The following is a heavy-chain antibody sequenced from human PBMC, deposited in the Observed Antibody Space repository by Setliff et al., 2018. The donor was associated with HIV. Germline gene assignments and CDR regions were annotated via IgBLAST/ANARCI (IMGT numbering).Heavy chain of an antibody. CDR3: VGMDIVVVLPPDV. J-gene: IGHJ6*02. D-gene: IGHD2-21*01. V-gene: IGHV3-21*01. CDR2: ISSSYNSI. Sequence: GGSLRLSCAISGFTFSSYTMHWVRQAPGKGLEWVSSISSSYNSIYYTDSVKGRFTISRDNSKNTLYLQMNSLRAEDTAVYYCVGMDIVVVLPPDVWGQGTTVTVSS. CDR1: GFTFSSYT.